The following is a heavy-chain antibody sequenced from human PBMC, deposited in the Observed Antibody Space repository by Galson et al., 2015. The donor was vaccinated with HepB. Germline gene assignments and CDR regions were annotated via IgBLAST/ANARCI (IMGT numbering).Heavy chain of an antibody. Sequence: TLSLTCTVSGGSINSGLYYWTWIRQPAGKGLDWIGRVYSSGSTDYNPSLKSRVTMSVDTSKNQFSLKLSSVTAADTAVYYCARNRDGGNSGFDYWGQGTLVTVSS. CDR2: VYSSGST. CDR1: GGSINSGLYY. V-gene: IGHV4-61*02. J-gene: IGHJ4*02. D-gene: IGHD4-23*01. CDR3: ARNRDGGNSGFDY.